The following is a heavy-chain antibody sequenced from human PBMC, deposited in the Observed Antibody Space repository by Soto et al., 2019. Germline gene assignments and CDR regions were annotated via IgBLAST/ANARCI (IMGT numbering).Heavy chain of an antibody. D-gene: IGHD3-22*01. CDR2: ISSSSSTI. CDR3: AREIYDSSGYYAPFDY. CDR1: GFTFSSYS. V-gene: IGHV3-48*01. Sequence: GSLRLSCAASGFTFSSYSMNWVRQAPGKGLEWVSYISSSSSTIYYADSVKGRFTISRDNAKNSLYLQMNSLRAEDTAVYYCAREIYDSSGYYAPFDYWGQGTLVTVSS. J-gene: IGHJ4*02.